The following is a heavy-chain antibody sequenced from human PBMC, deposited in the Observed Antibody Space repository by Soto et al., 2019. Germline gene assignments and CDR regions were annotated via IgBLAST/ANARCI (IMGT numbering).Heavy chain of an antibody. CDR1: GYSFTSYW. CDR2: IDPSDSYT. CDR3: ASGTIAYYYYGMDV. D-gene: IGHD1-26*01. J-gene: IGHJ6*02. Sequence: GESLKISCKVSGYSFTSYWISWVRQMPGKGLEWMGRIDPSDSYTNYSPSFQGHVTISADKSISTAYLQWSSLKASDTAMYYCASGTIAYYYYGMDVWGQGTTVTVSS. V-gene: IGHV5-10-1*01.